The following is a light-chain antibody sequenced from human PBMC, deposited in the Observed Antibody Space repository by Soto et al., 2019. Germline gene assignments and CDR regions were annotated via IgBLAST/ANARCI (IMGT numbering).Light chain of an antibody. CDR2: DAS. Sequence: DIVTTQSPATLSVSPGERATLSCRASQTISSNLAWYQQKPGQVPRLLIYDASTRATGIPARFSGSGSGTEFTLTISSLQSEDFAFYYCQQFHYWWTFGQGTKVDIK. V-gene: IGKV3-15*01. CDR3: QQFHYWWT. CDR1: QTISSN. J-gene: IGKJ1*01.